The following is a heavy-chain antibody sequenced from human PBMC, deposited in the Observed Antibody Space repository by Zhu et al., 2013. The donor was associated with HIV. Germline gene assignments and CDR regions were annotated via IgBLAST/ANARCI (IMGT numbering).Heavy chain of an antibody. CDR1: GDTLRNSD. CDR2: MNPSSGNT. V-gene: IGHV1-8*01. CDR3: ARAASRHCGKRRCYWGTQNL. D-gene: IGHD2-21*01. J-gene: IGHJ4*03. Sequence: QGQLVQSGAAVQKPGATLRVSCRAFGDTLRNSDVHWVRQAPGQGLQWMGWMNPSSGNTGFQYKFEDRITMTWDTSTGTAHLEVTRLTSVDTALYFCARAASRHCGKRRCYWGTQNLWGQGTQVTVSS.